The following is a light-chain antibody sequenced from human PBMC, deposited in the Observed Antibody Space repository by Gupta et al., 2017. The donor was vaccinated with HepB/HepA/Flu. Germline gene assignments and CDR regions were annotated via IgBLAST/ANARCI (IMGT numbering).Light chain of an antibody. CDR1: SSDVGLYNY. CDR3: SSYTTRSTHL. Sequence: QSALTQPASVSGSPGQSITISCTGTSSDVGLYNYVSWYQQHPGKAPKVILYEVTNRPSGVSNRFSGSKSGNTASLTISGLQAEDEADYYCSSYTTRSTHLFGGGTKLTVL. V-gene: IGLV2-14*03. CDR2: EVT. J-gene: IGLJ3*02.